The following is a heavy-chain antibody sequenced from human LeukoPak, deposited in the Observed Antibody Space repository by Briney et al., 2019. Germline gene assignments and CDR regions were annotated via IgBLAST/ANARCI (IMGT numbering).Heavy chain of an antibody. CDR3: ARGRADYGDYVFDT. Sequence: ASVKVSCKASGYTFTSYDINWVRQATGQGLEWMGWMNPNSGNTGYAQKFQGRVTMTRNTSISTAYMELSSLRSEDTAVYYCARGRADYGDYVFDTWGQGTLVTVSS. J-gene: IGHJ5*02. CDR2: MNPNSGNT. D-gene: IGHD4-17*01. CDR1: GYTFTSYD. V-gene: IGHV1-8*01.